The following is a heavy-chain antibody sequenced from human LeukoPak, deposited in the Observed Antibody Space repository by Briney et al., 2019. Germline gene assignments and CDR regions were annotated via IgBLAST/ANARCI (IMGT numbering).Heavy chain of an antibody. CDR2: MNPNSGNT. J-gene: IGHJ4*02. CDR3: ARGNSDFDY. V-gene: IGHV1-8*01. Sequence: ASVEVSCKASGHTFTSYDINWVRQATGQGLEWMGWMNPNSGNTGYAQKFQRRVTMTRNTSISTAYMELSSLRSEDTAVNYCARGNSDFDYWGQGTLVTVSS. CDR1: GHTFTSYD. D-gene: IGHD5-18*01.